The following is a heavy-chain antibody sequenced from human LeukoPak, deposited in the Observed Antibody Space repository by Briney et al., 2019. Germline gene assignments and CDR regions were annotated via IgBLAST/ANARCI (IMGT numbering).Heavy chain of an antibody. CDR3: ARERTAAAVGYDYFDY. V-gene: IGHV4-39*07. D-gene: IGHD6-25*01. J-gene: IGHJ4*02. CDR1: GGSTTSSSYY. CDR2: IFYTGTT. Sequence: SETLSLTCAVSGGSTTSSSYYWGWIRQPPGKGLEWIGSIFYTGTTYYSPSLRSRVTISVDTSKNQFSLKLSSVTAADTAVYYCARERTAAAVGYDYFDYWGQGTLVTVSS.